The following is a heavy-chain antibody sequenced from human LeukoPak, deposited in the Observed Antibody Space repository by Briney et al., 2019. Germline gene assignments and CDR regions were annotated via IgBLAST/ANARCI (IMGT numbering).Heavy chain of an antibody. D-gene: IGHD3-10*01. Sequence: ASVKVSCKVSGYTLTELSMHWVRQAPGKGLEWMGGFDPEDGETIYAQKFQGRVTMTEDTSTDTAYMELSSLRSEDTAVYHCATGSRSVLPWFGEFDYWGQGTLVTVSS. V-gene: IGHV1-24*01. J-gene: IGHJ4*02. CDR2: FDPEDGET. CDR1: GYTLTELS. CDR3: ATGSRSVLPWFGEFDY.